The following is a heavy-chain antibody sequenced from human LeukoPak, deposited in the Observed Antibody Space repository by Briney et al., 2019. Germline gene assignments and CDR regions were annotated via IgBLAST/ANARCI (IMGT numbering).Heavy chain of an antibody. D-gene: IGHD3-22*01. V-gene: IGHV4-30-4*01. CDR1: GGSISSGDYY. Sequence: MPSETLSLTCTVSGGSISSGDYYWSWIRQPPGKGQEWIGYMYYSGGTYYNPSLKSRVTISLDTSKNQFSLKLSSVTAADTAVYYCARPYYYDSRIDPWGQGTLVTVSS. J-gene: IGHJ5*02. CDR2: MYYSGGT. CDR3: ARPYYYDSRIDP.